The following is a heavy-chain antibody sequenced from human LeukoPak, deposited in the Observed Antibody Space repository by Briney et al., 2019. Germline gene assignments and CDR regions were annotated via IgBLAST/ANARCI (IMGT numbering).Heavy chain of an antibody. J-gene: IGHJ5*02. Sequence: GASVKVSCKASGYTFTSYGISWVRQAPGQGLEWMGGIIPIFGTANYAQKFQGRVTITADESTSTAYMELSSLRSEDTAVYYCARGGADIVVVPAAQNWFDPWGQGTLVTVSS. CDR2: IIPIFGTA. V-gene: IGHV1-69*13. CDR3: ARGGADIVVVPAAQNWFDP. CDR1: GYTFTSYG. D-gene: IGHD2-2*01.